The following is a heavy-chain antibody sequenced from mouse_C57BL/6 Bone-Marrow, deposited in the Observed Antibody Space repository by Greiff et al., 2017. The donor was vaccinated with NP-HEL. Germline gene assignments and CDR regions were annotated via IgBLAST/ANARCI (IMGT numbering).Heavy chain of an antibody. Sequence: QVQLKESGAELVRPGTSVKMPCKASGYTFTNYWIGWAKQRPGHGLEWIGDIYPGGGYTNYNEKFKGKATLTADKSSSTAYMQFSSLTSEDSAIYYCARSPHYYGSSHWYFDVWGTGTTVTVSS. CDR3: ARSPHYYGSSHWYFDV. CDR1: GYTFTNYW. J-gene: IGHJ1*03. V-gene: IGHV1-63*01. D-gene: IGHD1-1*01. CDR2: IYPGGGYT.